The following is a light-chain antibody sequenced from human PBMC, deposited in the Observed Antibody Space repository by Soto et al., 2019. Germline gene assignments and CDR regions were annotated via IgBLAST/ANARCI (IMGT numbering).Light chain of an antibody. V-gene: IGKV3-20*01. Sequence: EIVLTQSPGTLSLSPGEGATISCRASQSVGGSSLAWYQQRPGQAPRLLIYDTSKRATGIPDRFSGSGSGTDFTLTISRLEPEDFAVYYCQQYQSSPRTFGQGTKVAIK. CDR2: DTS. CDR1: QSVGGSS. J-gene: IGKJ1*01. CDR3: QQYQSSPRT.